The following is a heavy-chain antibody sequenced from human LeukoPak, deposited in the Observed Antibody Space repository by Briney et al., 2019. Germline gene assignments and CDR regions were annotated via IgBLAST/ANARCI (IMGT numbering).Heavy chain of an antibody. CDR3: ARGLVGATGY. Sequence: PSETLSLTCAVYGGSFSGYYWSWIRQPPGKGLEWIGEINHSGGTNYNPSLKSRVTISVDTSKNQCSLKLSSVTAADTAVYYCARGLVGATGYWGQGTLVTVSS. V-gene: IGHV4-34*01. CDR2: INHSGGT. CDR1: GGSFSGYY. J-gene: IGHJ4*02. D-gene: IGHD1-26*01.